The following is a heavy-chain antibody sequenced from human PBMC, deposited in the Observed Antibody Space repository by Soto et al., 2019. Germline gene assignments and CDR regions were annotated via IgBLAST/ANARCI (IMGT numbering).Heavy chain of an antibody. Sequence: ASVKVSCKASGYTFTSYYMHWVRQAPGQGLGWMGIINPSGGSTSYAQKFQGRVTMTRDTSTSTVYMELNSLRAEDTAVYYCARPTVTTDYYYYYGMDVWGQGTTVTV. V-gene: IGHV1-46*01. CDR3: ARPTVTTDYYYYYGMDV. CDR1: GYTFTSYY. J-gene: IGHJ6*02. D-gene: IGHD4-17*01. CDR2: INPSGGST.